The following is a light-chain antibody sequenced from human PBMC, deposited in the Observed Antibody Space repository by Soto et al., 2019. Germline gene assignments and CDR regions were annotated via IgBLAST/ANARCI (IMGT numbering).Light chain of an antibody. CDR2: WAS. CDR1: QSVLYSPNNKNS. Sequence: DIVMTQSPDSLAVSLGERATINCKSSQSVLYSPNNKNSLAWYQQKPGQPPKLFIYWASIRESGVPDRFSGRGCGKYFTLTISRLQAEDGAFYYCKQYYSTPPPSGQGTKVKIK. CDR3: KQYYSTPPP. J-gene: IGKJ1*01. V-gene: IGKV4-1*01.